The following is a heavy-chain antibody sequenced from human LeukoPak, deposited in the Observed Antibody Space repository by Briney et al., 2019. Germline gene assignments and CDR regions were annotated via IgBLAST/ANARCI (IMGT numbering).Heavy chain of an antibody. J-gene: IGHJ4*02. V-gene: IGHV3-21*01. CDR1: GLTFSSYA. CDR3: ATALTDVPVGDY. Sequence: GGSLRLSCAASGLTFSSYAMHWVRQAPGKGLDWVSSISSSSSYIYYADSVKGRFTISRDNAKNSLYLQMNSLRAEDTAVYYCATALTDVPVGDYWGQGTLVTVSS. D-gene: IGHD3-16*01. CDR2: ISSSSSYI.